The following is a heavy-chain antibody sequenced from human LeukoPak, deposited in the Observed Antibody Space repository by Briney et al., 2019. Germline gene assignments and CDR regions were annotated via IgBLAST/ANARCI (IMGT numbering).Heavy chain of an antibody. CDR3: AKGRLQQWLVQDY. V-gene: IGHV3-30*02. CDR2: IRYDGSNK. Sequence: GGSLRLSCAASGFTFSSYGMHWVRQAPGKGLEWVAFIRYDGSNKYYADSVKGRFTISRDNSKDTLYLQMNSLRAEDTAVYYCAKGRLQQWLVQDYWGQGTLVTVSS. CDR1: GFTFSSYG. D-gene: IGHD6-19*01. J-gene: IGHJ4*02.